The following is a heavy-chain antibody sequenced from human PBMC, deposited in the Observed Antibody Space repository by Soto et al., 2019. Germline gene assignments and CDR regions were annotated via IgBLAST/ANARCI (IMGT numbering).Heavy chain of an antibody. J-gene: IGHJ6*03. CDR2: INPSSGST. CDR3: ARDQEPSTLYYDYYYMDV. CDR1: GYTFNKYP. V-gene: IGHV1-46*02. Sequence: GASVKVSCKTSGYTFNKYPIHWVRQAPGQGLEWMGIINPSSGSTSFSQKFQDRVTMTRDTSTSTVYMEVSGLRSEDTAVYYCARDQEPSTLYYDYYYMDVWGKGTTVTVSS.